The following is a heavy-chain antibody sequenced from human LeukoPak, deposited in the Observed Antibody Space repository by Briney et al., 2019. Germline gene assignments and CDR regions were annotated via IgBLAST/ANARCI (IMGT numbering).Heavy chain of an antibody. V-gene: IGHV3-53*01. J-gene: IGHJ6*03. Sequence: GGSLRLSCSASGFTVSNNYMTWVRQAPGKGLKWVSTIYSNGDTYYPDSVRGRFTISRDNSQNTLYLQMNSLRAGDTAVYYCAREAPYYMVVWGKGATVTVSS. CDR3: AREAPYYMVV. CDR1: GFTVSNNY. CDR2: IYSNGDT.